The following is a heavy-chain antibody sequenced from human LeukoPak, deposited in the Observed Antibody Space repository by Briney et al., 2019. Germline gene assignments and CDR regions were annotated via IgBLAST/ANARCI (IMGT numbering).Heavy chain of an antibody. V-gene: IGHV4-39*01. Sequence: SETLSLTCTVSGGSISSSSYYWGWIRQPPGKGLEWIGSIYYSGSTYYNPSLKSRVTISVDTSENQFSLKLSSVTAADTAVYYCARHIKRRGIAAAGPTYFDYWGQGTLVTVSS. J-gene: IGHJ4*02. CDR3: ARHIKRRGIAAAGPTYFDY. CDR2: IYYSGST. CDR1: GGSISSSSYY. D-gene: IGHD6-13*01.